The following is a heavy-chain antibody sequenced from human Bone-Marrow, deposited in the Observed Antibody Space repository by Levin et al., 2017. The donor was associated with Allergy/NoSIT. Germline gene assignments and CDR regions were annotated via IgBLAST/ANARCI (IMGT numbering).Heavy chain of an antibody. CDR1: GYSFTSYW. V-gene: IGHV5-51*01. D-gene: IGHD6-19*01. J-gene: IGHJ5*02. CDR2: IYPGDSDT. CDR3: ARVVGSRAVAGNNWFDP. Sequence: PGESLKISCKGSGYSFTSYWIGWVRQMPGKGLEWMGIIYPGDSDTRYSPSFQGQVTISADKSISTAYLQWSSLKASDTAMYYCARVVGSRAVAGNNWFDPWGQGTLVTVSS.